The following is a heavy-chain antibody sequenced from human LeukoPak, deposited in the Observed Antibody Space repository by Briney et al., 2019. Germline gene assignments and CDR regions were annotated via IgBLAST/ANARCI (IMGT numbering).Heavy chain of an antibody. J-gene: IGHJ5*02. CDR3: ARGIRFFSAYNWFDP. V-gene: IGHV4-39*07. CDR2: ISCSGST. Sequence: SSETLSLTCTVSGGSISSCTYSWGWIRQPPGKGLEWIGSISCSGSTYYNPSLKSRVTISVDTSKNQFSLKLSSVTAADTAVYYCARGIRFFSAYNWFDPWGQGTLVTVSS. D-gene: IGHD3-3*01. CDR1: GGSISSCTYS.